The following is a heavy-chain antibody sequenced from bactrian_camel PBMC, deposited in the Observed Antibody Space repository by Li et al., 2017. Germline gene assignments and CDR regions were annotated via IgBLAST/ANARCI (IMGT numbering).Heavy chain of an antibody. D-gene: IGHD5*01. Sequence: DVQLVESGGGLVQPGGSLRLSCAASGFTFSNHAMNWVRQAPGKGLEWVSSINSGGDSTYYAESVKGRFTISRDNAKNTLYLQSNSLATEDTALYYCAKIERRNRGLGFFGYWGQGTQVTVS. V-gene: IGHV3S31*01. CDR2: INSGGDST. CDR1: GFTFSNHA. CDR3: AKIERRNRGLGFFGY. J-gene: IGHJ6*01.